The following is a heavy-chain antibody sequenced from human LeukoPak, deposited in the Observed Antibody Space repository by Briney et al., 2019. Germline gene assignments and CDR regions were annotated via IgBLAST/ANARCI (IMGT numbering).Heavy chain of an antibody. CDR2: IYHSGST. J-gene: IGHJ5*02. Sequence: SETLSLTCTVSGYSISSGYFWGWIRQPPGKGLECIGTIYHSGSTYYNPSLKSRVTISVDTSKNQFSLKLNSVTAADTAVYYCARIYSSSWFLXXFDPWGXXXLVTVSS. D-gene: IGHD6-13*01. CDR3: ARIYSSSWFLXXFDP. CDR1: GYSISSGYF. V-gene: IGHV4-38-2*02.